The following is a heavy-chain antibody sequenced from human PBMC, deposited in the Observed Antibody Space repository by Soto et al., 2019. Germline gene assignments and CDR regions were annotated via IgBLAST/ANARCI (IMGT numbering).Heavy chain of an antibody. Sequence: PGGSVRLSCAASGFTFSNYAMSWVRQAPGKGLEWVSAISGSGGSRYYADSVTGRFTISRDNSKNTLYLQMNSLRAEDTAVYYCAKDGYGGCVRCFDYWGQGTLVTVSS. V-gene: IGHV3-23*01. CDR2: ISGSGGSR. D-gene: IGHD4-17*01. CDR3: AKDGYGGCVRCFDY. CDR1: GFTFSNYA. J-gene: IGHJ4*02.